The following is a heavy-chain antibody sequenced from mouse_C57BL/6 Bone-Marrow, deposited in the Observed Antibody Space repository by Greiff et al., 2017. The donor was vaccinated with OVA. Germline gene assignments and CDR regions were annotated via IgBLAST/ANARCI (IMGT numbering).Heavy chain of an antibody. Sequence: QVQLKQPGAELVKPGASVKLSCKASGYTFTSYWMHWVKQRPGQGLEWIGMIHPNSGSTNYNEKFKSNATLTVDKSSSTAYMQLSSLTSEDSAVYYCAREGGLIYYDYEAMDYWGQGTSVTVSS. CDR1: GYTFTSYW. V-gene: IGHV1-64*01. J-gene: IGHJ4*01. CDR3: AREGGLIYYDYEAMDY. D-gene: IGHD2-1*01. CDR2: IHPNSGST.